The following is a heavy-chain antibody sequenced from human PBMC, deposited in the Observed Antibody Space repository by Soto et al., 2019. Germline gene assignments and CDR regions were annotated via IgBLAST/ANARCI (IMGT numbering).Heavy chain of an antibody. D-gene: IGHD3-10*01. CDR3: SRLHYYGSGSYGGYYYGMDV. J-gene: IGHJ6*02. CDR2: ISAYNGNT. Sequence: QVQLVQSGAEVKKPGASVKVSCKASGYTFTSYGISWVRQAPGQGLEWMGWISAYNGNTNYAQKLQGRVTMTTDTSTSTAYMELRILRSEYTAVYYCSRLHYYGSGSYGGYYYGMDVWGQGTTVTVSS. V-gene: IGHV1-18*01. CDR1: GYTFTSYG.